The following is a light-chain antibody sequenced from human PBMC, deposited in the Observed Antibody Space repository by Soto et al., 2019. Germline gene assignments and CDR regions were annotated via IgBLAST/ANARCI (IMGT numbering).Light chain of an antibody. J-gene: IGKJ1*01. CDR2: GAS. Sequence: IVMTQSPATLSVSPGERATLSCRASQSVSTNLAWYQQKPGQAPRLLIYGASTRATGIPARFSGSGSGTEFTITISSLQSEDFAVYYWQQYNNWWTFGQGTKVEIK. CDR1: QSVSTN. V-gene: IGKV3-15*01. CDR3: QQYNNWWT.